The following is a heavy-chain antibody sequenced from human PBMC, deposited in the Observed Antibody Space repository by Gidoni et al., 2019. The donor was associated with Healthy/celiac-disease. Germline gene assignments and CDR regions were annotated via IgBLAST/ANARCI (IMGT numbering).Heavy chain of an antibody. CDR2: IYYSGST. V-gene: IGHV4-59*01. CDR1: GGSSSSYY. Sequence: QVQLQESGPGLVKPSETLSLTCTVAGGSSSSYYWSLIRQPPGKGLEWSGYIYYSGSTNYNPSLKSRVTISVDTSKNQFSLKLSSVTAAATAVYYCARGRAAPNDLPFDYWGQGPLVTVSS. D-gene: IGHD6-6*01. CDR3: ARGRAAPNDLPFDY. J-gene: IGHJ4*02.